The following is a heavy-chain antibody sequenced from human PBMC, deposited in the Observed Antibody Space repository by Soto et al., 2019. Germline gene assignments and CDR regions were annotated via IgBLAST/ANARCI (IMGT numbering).Heavy chain of an antibody. D-gene: IGHD5-12*01. CDR2: IRSKHSGGTT. J-gene: IGHJ4*02. Sequence: LSGAAAGFAFVGGGLSWFRQAPGKGLEWLGFIRSKHSGGTTEYAASVKGRFTISRDESKSSAYLQMSSLRIDDTAVYYCTREGLRDVATPDYWGQGAQVTVSS. CDR3: TREGLRDVATPDY. V-gene: IGHV3-49*03. CDR1: GFAFVGGG.